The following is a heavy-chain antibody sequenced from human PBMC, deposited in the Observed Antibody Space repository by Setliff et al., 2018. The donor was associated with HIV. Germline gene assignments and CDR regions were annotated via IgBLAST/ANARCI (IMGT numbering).Heavy chain of an antibody. Sequence: ASVKVSCKASGYTLTSYGISWVRQAPGQGLEWMGWISAYNGNTNYARKLQGRVTMTTDTSTSTAYMELRSLRSDDTAVYYCARGGSGYSYGYEYYGMDVWGQGTTVTVSS. D-gene: IGHD5-18*01. CDR3: ARGGSGYSYGYEYYGMDV. J-gene: IGHJ6*02. CDR2: ISAYNGNT. CDR1: GYTLTSYG. V-gene: IGHV1-18*01.